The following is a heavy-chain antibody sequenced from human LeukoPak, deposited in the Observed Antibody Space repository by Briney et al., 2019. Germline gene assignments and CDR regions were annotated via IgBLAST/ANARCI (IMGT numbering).Heavy chain of an antibody. CDR3: ARDPQTYGRGNEYFQH. D-gene: IGHD4-17*01. CDR2: ISAYNGNT. CDR1: GYTFTSYG. V-gene: IGHV1-18*01. J-gene: IGHJ1*01. Sequence: ASVKVSCKASGYTFTSYGISWVRQAPGQGLEWMGWISAYNGNTNYAQKLQGRVTMTTDTSTSTAYMELRSLRSDDTAGYYCARDPQTYGRGNEYFQHWGQGTLVTVSS.